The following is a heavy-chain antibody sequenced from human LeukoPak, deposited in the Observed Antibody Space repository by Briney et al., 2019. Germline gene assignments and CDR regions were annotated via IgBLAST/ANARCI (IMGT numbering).Heavy chain of an antibody. D-gene: IGHD2-15*01. CDR3: ARDQDLLHAFDI. J-gene: IGHJ3*02. CDR2: IIPIFGTA. Sequence: SVKVSCKASGYTFTSYGISWVRQAPGQGLEWMGGIIPIFGTANYAQKFQGRVTITADESTSTAYMELSSLRSEDTAVYYCARDQDLLHAFDIWGQGTMVTVSS. CDR1: GYTFTSYG. V-gene: IGHV1-69*13.